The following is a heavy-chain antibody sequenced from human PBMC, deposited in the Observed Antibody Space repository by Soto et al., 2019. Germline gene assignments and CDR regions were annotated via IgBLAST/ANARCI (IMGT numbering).Heavy chain of an antibody. D-gene: IGHD6-19*01. J-gene: IGHJ4*02. V-gene: IGHV3-23*01. Sequence: GGSLRVSCAASGFTFSDYGMSWVRQAPGKGLEWVAAISGSGGTTYYADSVKGRFTISRDNSKNTMYLQLNSLRAEDTAIYYCGPGVNSGWYLAYWGQGTLVTVSS. CDR2: ISGSGGTT. CDR1: GFTFSDYG. CDR3: GPGVNSGWYLAY.